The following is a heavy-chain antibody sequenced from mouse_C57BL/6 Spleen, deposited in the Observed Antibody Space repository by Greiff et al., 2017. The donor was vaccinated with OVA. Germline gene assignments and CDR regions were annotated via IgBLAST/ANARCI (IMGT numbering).Heavy chain of an antibody. Sequence: VQLQQSGPELVKPGASVKISCKASGYTFTDYYMNWVKQSHGKSLEWIGDINPNNGGTSYNQKFKGKATLTVDKSSSTAYMELRSLTSEDSAVYYCARSGDYGGIYYAMDYWGQGTSVTVSS. J-gene: IGHJ4*01. D-gene: IGHD2-4*01. CDR2: INPNNGGT. CDR3: ARSGDYGGIYYAMDY. V-gene: IGHV1-26*01. CDR1: GYTFTDYY.